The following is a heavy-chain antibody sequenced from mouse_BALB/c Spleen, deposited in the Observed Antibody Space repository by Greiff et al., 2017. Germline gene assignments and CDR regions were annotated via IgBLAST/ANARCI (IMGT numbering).Heavy chain of an antibody. D-gene: IGHD2-3*01. V-gene: IGHV7-3*02. CDR2: IRNKANGYTT. CDR3: ARADGSIYYAMDY. Sequence: EVQLVESGGGLVQPGGSLRLSCATSGFTFTDYYMSWVRQPPGKALEWLGFIRNKANGYTTEYSASVKGRFTISRDNSQSILYLQMNTLRAEDSATYYCARADGSIYYAMDYWGQGSSVTVSS. CDR1: GFTFTDYY. J-gene: IGHJ4*01.